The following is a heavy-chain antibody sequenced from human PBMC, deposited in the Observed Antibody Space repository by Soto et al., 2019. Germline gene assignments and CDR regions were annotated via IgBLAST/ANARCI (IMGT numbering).Heavy chain of an antibody. V-gene: IGHV1-69*06. J-gene: IGHJ3*02. CDR3: GREITDSSGYRWNAFDI. CDR2: IIPIFGTA. CDR1: GGTFSSYA. D-gene: IGHD3-22*01. Sequence: QVQLVQSGAEVKKPGSSVKVSCKASGGTFSSYAISWVRQAPGQGLEWMGGIIPIFGTANYAQKFQGRVTITADKSTSTAYMELSSLRAEDTAVYYCGREITDSSGYRWNAFDIWGQGTMVTVSS.